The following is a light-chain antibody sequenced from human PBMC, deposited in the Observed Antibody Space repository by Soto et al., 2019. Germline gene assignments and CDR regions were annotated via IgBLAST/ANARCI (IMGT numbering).Light chain of an antibody. CDR2: DTS. J-gene: IGKJ5*01. CDR1: QSLANSF. V-gene: IGKV3-20*01. CDR3: QQYGTSEII. Sequence: EVVLTQSPGTLSLSPGERATLSCRASQSLANSFIAWYQRKPGQAPRLLIYDTSSRASGIPDRFSGSGSGTDFTLTISRLETEDFAVFYCQQYGTSEIIFGQGTR.